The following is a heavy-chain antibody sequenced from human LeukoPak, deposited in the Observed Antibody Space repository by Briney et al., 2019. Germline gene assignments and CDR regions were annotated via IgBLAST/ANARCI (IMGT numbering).Heavy chain of an antibody. J-gene: IGHJ3*01. CDR3: AKDNPGHPYCSSTNCFHAFDV. CDR1: GFMFSDYS. CDR2: ISGSSDVK. V-gene: IGHV3-23*01. Sequence: QSGGSLRLSCAASGFMFSDYSMSWVRQAPGKRLEWGAVISGSSDVKFYADSVKGRFTISRDNSRNTLYLQMNRLRAEDTGIYFCAKDNPGHPYCSSTNCFHAFDVLGQGTMVTVSS. D-gene: IGHD2-2*01.